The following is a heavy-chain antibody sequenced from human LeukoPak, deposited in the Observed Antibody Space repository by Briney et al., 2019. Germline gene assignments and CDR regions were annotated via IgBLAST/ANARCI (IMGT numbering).Heavy chain of an antibody. CDR2: ISGSGDTT. D-gene: IGHD1-1*01. J-gene: IGHJ4*02. V-gene: IGHV3-48*01. CDR1: GFTFSSYT. CDR3: ARDGPWKSDY. Sequence: GGSLRLSCAASGFTFSSYTMNWVRQAPGKGLEWVSYISGSGDTTYYADSVQGRFTISRDNAKNSLYLQMNSLRAEDTAVYFCARDGPWKSDYWGQGTLVTVSS.